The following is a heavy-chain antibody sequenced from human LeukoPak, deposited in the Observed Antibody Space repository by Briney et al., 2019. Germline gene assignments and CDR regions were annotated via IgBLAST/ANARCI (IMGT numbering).Heavy chain of an antibody. J-gene: IGHJ6*02. D-gene: IGHD6-13*01. CDR3: ARSAGTTAADHRYGMDV. V-gene: IGHV4-59*08. CDR1: GGSISSYY. CDR2: NYYSGST. Sequence: KPSETLSLTCTVSGGSISSYYWSWIRQPPGKGLEWIGYNYYSGSTNYNPSLKSRVTISVDTSKNQFSLKLSSVTAADTAVYYCARSAGTTAADHRYGMDVWGQGTTVTVSS.